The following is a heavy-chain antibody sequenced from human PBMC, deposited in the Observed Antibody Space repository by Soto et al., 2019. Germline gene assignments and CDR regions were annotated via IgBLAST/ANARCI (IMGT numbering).Heavy chain of an antibody. D-gene: IGHD2-2*01. CDR3: ARSSRGKIYYFDY. J-gene: IGHJ4*02. V-gene: IGHV4-39*01. CDR1: GASISSRNYY. CDR2: IFYSGST. Sequence: PSETLSLTCNVSGASISSRNYYWGWIRQSPGKGLEWFGSIFYSGSTYYNPSLKSRITISILTSQNQFSLRLTSVTAADTAVYYCARSSRGKIYYFDYWGQGTLVTVS.